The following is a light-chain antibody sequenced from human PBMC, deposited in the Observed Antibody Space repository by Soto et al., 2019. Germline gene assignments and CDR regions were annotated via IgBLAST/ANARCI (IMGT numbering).Light chain of an antibody. Sequence: EIVLTQSPATLSLSPGDRATLSCRASQSADIHLAWYQQKAGQAPILLIYAASNSATGIPARFSGSGSGTDFTLTIGSLEPEDFAVYYCQQRSNWPLTFGGGTNVEIK. J-gene: IGKJ4*01. CDR1: QSADIH. CDR3: QQRSNWPLT. V-gene: IGKV3-11*01. CDR2: AAS.